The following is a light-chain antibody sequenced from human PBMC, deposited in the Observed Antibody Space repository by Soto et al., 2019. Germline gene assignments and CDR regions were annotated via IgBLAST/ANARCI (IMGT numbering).Light chain of an antibody. J-gene: IGKJ1*01. CDR3: QQRSNWPPWT. CDR2: GAS. CDR1: QVISNTY. Sequence: EFVLTQSPGTLSLSPGERATLSFRASQVISNTYLAWYQQKPGQAPRLLIYGASFRATGIPARFSGSGSGTDFTLTISSLEPEDFAVYYCQQRSNWPPWTFGQGTKVDI. V-gene: IGKV3D-20*02.